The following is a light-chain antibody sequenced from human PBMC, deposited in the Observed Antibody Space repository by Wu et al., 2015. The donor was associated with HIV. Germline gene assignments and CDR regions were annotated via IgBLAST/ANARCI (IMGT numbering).Light chain of an antibody. V-gene: IGKV3-20*01. Sequence: EIVLTQSPGTLSLSPGERATLSCRASQSVSSSYLAWYQQKPGQAPRLLIYGASSRATGIPDRFSGSGSGTDFTLTISRLESEDVAVYYCQQYGSSPALYTFGQGTKVEIK. J-gene: IGKJ2*01. CDR2: GAS. CDR1: QSVSSSY. CDR3: QQYGSSPALYT.